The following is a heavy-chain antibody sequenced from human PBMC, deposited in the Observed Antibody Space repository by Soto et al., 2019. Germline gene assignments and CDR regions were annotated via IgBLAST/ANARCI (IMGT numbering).Heavy chain of an antibody. CDR1: GYTFTGYD. D-gene: IGHD1-26*01. V-gene: IGHV1-8*01. CDR2: MNPNSGNT. CDR3: AGEKVGTTGIDF. J-gene: IGHJ4*02. Sequence: QAQLVQSGAEVKKPGASVKVSCKASGYTFTGYDINWVRQATGQGLEWMGWMNPNSGNTGYAQNFQGRVTMTRDNSITTAYMELTSLRDEDSAVYSCAGEKVGTTGIDFWGQGTLVTVSS.